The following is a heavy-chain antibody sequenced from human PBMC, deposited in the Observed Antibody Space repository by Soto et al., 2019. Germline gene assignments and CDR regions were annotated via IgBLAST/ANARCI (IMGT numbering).Heavy chain of an antibody. CDR2: ISGSGGRV. D-gene: IGHD3-22*01. CDR3: AMTRLYDTGTNDYHRDALDI. CDR1: GFSFGTYV. Sequence: EVQLLESGGGMVEPRGSLKLSCAASGFSFGTYVMNWVRQAPGKGLEWVSGISGSGGRVYSADSVKGRFTISRDNSRNTLYLQMNSLRAEDTAIYYCAMTRLYDTGTNDYHRDALDIWGQGTQVTVS. J-gene: IGHJ3*02. V-gene: IGHV3-23*01.